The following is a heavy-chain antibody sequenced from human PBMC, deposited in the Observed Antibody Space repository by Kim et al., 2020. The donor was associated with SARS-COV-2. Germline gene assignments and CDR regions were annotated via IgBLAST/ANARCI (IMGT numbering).Heavy chain of an antibody. Sequence: GGSLRLSCAASGFTFSSYWMSWVRQAPGKGLEWVANIKRDGSEKYYVDSVKGRFTISRDNAKNSLYLQMNSLRAEDTAVYYCARDGNFDWLLYSYYYGMDVWGQGTTVTVSS. CDR1: GFTFSSYW. D-gene: IGHD3-9*01. J-gene: IGHJ6*02. V-gene: IGHV3-7*01. CDR2: IKRDGSEK. CDR3: ARDGNFDWLLYSYYYGMDV.